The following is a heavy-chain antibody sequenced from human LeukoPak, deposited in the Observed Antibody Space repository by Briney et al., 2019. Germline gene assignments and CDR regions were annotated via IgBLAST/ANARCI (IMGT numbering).Heavy chain of an antibody. D-gene: IGHD5-12*01. V-gene: IGHV3-30*02. Sequence: GRSLRLSCAASGFTFSSYGMHWVRQAPGKGLEWVAFIRYDGSNKYYADSVKGRFTISRDNSKYTLYLQMNSLRAEDTVVYYCAKEGSGYDYEPYYFDYWGQGTLVTVSS. J-gene: IGHJ4*02. CDR3: AKEGSGYDYEPYYFDY. CDR1: GFTFSSYG. CDR2: IRYDGSNK.